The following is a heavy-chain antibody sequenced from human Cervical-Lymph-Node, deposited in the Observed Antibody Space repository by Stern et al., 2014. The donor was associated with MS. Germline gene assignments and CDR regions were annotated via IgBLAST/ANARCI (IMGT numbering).Heavy chain of an antibody. Sequence: DQLVESGGGVVRPGRSLRLSCAASGFTFSSYGMHWVRQPPGKGLEWVAVIWSDGSDEYYADSVKGRFTISRDNSKNTLYLQMNSLRVEDTAVYYCARDKQREDYGDYVVYWGQGTLVTVSS. J-gene: IGHJ4*02. V-gene: IGHV3-33*01. CDR1: GFTFSSYG. CDR2: IWSDGSDE. CDR3: ARDKQREDYGDYVVY. D-gene: IGHD4-17*01.